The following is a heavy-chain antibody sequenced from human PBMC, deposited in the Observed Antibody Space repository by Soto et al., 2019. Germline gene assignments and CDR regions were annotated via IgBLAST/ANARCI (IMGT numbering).Heavy chain of an antibody. J-gene: IGHJ4*02. D-gene: IGHD2-21*01. V-gene: IGHV1-46*01. CDR3: ATEGDPRLYAATVFDY. CDR2: INPAGGAA. Sequence: QVRLVQSGAEVKKPGASVKISCETSGYTFTKFHLHWVRQAPGQGLEWVGRINPAGGAANYEQPSQGRVSVTTDTSTSTGYMQLSNLRSEDTAVYYCATEGDPRLYAATVFDYWGQGTLLSVSS. CDR1: GYTFTKFH.